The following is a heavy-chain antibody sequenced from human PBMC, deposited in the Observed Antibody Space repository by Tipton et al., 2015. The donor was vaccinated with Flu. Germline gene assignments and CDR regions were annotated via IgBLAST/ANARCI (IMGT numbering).Heavy chain of an antibody. V-gene: IGHV4-39*07. CDR1: GGSISSSSYY. J-gene: IGHJ6*02. D-gene: IGHD3-10*01. Sequence: TLSLTCTVSGGSISSSSYYWGWIRQPPGKGLEWIGSIYYSGSTYYNPSLKSRVTISVDTSKNQFSLKLSSVTAADTAVYYCARGRGSGSSIYYYYYYGMDVWGQGTTVTVSS. CDR3: ARGRGSGSSIYYYYYYGMDV. CDR2: IYYSGST.